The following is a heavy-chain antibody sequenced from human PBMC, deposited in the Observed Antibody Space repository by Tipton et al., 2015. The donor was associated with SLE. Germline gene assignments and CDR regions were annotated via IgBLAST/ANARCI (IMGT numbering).Heavy chain of an antibody. CDR2: IYYSGST. CDR1: GYFVSNDYS. CDR3: ARSSGASLPD. D-gene: IGHD2-2*01. Sequence: TLSLTCTVSGYFVSNDYSWGWIRQPPGEGLEWIGDIYYSGSTNYKPSLKSRVTISRDTSQNQFSLKLTSVTAADTAVYYCARSSGASLPDWGQGTLVAVSS. V-gene: IGHV4-61*01. J-gene: IGHJ4*02.